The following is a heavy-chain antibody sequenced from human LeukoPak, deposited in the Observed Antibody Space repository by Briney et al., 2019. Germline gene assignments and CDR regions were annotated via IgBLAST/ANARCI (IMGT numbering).Heavy chain of an antibody. CDR3: ARLRFYDSTGYSPGHYMDL. Sequence: SETLSLTCTVSSGPMHSYYWSWIRQTAGKGLEWIGRSYIGLTTDYNPSLKSRVTMSIDTSKNQLSLKLSAVTAADTAVYYCARLRFYDSTGYSPGHYMDLWGNGITVVVSS. D-gene: IGHD3-22*01. CDR2: SYIGLTT. CDR1: SGPMHSYY. J-gene: IGHJ6*03. V-gene: IGHV4-4*07.